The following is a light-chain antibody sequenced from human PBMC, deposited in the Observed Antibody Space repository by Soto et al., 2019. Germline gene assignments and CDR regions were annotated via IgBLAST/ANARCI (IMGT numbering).Light chain of an antibody. CDR3: QQYNNWPIT. V-gene: IGKV3-15*01. CDR2: GAS. CDR1: QSVSSTY. Sequence: EIVLTQSPGTLSLSPGERATLSCRASQSVSSTYLAWYQQKPGQAPRLLIYGASTRATGTPARFSGSGSGTEFTLTISSLQSEDFAAYYCQQYNNWPITFGQGTRLEIK. J-gene: IGKJ5*01.